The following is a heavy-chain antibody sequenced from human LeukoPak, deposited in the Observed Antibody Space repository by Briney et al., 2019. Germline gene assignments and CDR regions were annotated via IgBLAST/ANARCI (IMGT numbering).Heavy chain of an antibody. J-gene: IGHJ4*02. Sequence: GGSLRLSCVVSGFTFSTSAMSWARQAPGKGLEWASAISGSGGSTYYADSVKGRFTISRDNSKNTLYLQMNSLRAEDTAVYYCAKDEPYSSSWYGYWGQGTLVTVSS. D-gene: IGHD6-13*01. V-gene: IGHV3-23*01. CDR2: ISGSGGST. CDR1: GFTFSTSA. CDR3: AKDEPYSSSWYGY.